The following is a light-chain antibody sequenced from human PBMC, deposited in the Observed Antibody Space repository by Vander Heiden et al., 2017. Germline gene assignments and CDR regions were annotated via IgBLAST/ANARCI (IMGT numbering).Light chain of an antibody. J-gene: IGLJ2*01. CDR3: QAWDSSSVV. Sequence: SYELTQPPSVSVSPGPTASFTCSGDKLGDKYACWYQQKPGQSPGLVIYQDSKRPSGIPERFSGSNSGNTATLTISGTQAMDEADYYCQAWDSSSVVFGGGTKLTVL. CDR1: KLGDKY. CDR2: QDS. V-gene: IGLV3-1*01.